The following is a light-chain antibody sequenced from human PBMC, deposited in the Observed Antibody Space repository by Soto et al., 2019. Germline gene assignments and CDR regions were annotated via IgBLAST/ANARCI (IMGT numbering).Light chain of an antibody. CDR3: QQYNNWPLIT. J-gene: IGKJ5*01. CDR2: GAS. Sequence: TQSPGPLSVSLGERATLSCSASQSVAINVAWYQQKPGQAPMLLIDGASTRATGVPARFSVSGSGTEFTLAISSLQSEDFGLYFCQQYNNWPLITFGPGTRLDTK. V-gene: IGKV3-15*01. CDR1: QSVAIN.